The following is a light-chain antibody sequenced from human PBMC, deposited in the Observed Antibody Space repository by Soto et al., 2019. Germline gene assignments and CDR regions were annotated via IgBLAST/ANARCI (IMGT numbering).Light chain of an antibody. J-gene: IGKJ1*01. CDR1: QAINNN. CDR2: GAS. Sequence: TQAPDTLTVSPGERPTLTCRASQAINNNVAWYQLKDGQVPRLLIYGASTRAADVPARFSGGGSGAEFTLTISSLQSEDFAEYHCQQYNNWPQTFGQGTKVDIK. CDR3: QQYNNWPQT. V-gene: IGKV3-15*01.